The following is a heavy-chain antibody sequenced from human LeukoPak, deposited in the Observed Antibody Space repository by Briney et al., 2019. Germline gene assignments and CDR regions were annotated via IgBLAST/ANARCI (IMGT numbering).Heavy chain of an antibody. J-gene: IGHJ4*02. D-gene: IGHD6-6*01. Sequence: SETLSLTCTVSGGSISTNYWSWIRRPAGKGLEWIGRIHTNGKSDYNPSLKSRVTISVDTSKNQFSLKLSSVTAADTAVYYCASYIAARPIYFDYWGQGTLVTVSS. CDR1: GGSISTNY. CDR3: ASYIAARPIYFDY. V-gene: IGHV4-4*07. CDR2: IHTNGKS.